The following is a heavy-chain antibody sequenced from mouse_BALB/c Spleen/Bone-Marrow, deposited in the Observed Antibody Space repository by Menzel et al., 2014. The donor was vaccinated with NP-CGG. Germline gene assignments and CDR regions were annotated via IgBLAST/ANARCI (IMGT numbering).Heavy chain of an antibody. CDR3: AIGSSPYYEGMDY. D-gene: IGHD1-1*01. V-gene: IGHV3-2*02. CDR2: IRYSGST. Sequence: ESGPGLVKPSQSLSLTCTVTDYSITSDYAWNWLRQFPGNKLEWMGYIRYSGSTRYNPSLKSRISIIRDTSKNQFFLQLNSVTTEDTATYYCAIGSSPYYEGMDYWGQGPSVNVPS. J-gene: IGHJ4*01. CDR1: DYSITSDYA.